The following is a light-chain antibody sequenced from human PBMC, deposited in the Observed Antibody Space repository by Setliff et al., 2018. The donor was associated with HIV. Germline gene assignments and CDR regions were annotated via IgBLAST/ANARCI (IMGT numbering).Light chain of an antibody. V-gene: IGLV2-14*03. CDR1: SSDIGTYNY. Sequence: QSALTRPASVSGSPGQSITISCTGASSDIGTYNYVSWYQQHPGKAPKLLIYDVSNRPSGVSNRFSGSKSGNTASLTISGLQAEDECDYYCSSYTSTTFYVFGTGTKVTVL. CDR3: SSYTSTTFYV. J-gene: IGLJ1*01. CDR2: DVS.